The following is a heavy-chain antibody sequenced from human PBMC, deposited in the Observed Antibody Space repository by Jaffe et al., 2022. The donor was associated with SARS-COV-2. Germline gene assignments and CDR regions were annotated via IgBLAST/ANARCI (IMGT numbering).Heavy chain of an antibody. Sequence: QVQLVESGGGVVQPGRSLRLSCAAAGFSFSTFGMHWVRQAPGKGLEWVAVIWSDGSTEHYADSVRGRFTISRDNSKNTLYLQMNSLRAEDTAVYYCARDSNTNFGEWEPPPQAAFDLWGQGTPVTVSS. D-gene: IGHD1-26*01. CDR3: ARDSNTNFGEWEPPPQAAFDL. CDR1: GFSFSTFG. J-gene: IGHJ3*01. CDR2: IWSDGSTE. V-gene: IGHV3-33*01.